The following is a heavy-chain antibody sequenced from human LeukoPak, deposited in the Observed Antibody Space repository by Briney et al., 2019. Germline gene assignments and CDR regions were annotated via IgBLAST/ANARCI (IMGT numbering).Heavy chain of an antibody. Sequence: ASVKVSCKASGYTFTGYYIHWVRQAPGQGLEWMGWIKPNSGGTNYTKKLQGSVTMTKETSISTAYTELSGLRSDDTALYYTARPRRGYSGYDYFVYWGQGTLVTVSS. CDR1: GYTFTGYY. J-gene: IGHJ4*02. D-gene: IGHD5-12*01. CDR3: ARPRRGYSGYDYFVY. CDR2: IKPNSGGT. V-gene: IGHV1-2*02.